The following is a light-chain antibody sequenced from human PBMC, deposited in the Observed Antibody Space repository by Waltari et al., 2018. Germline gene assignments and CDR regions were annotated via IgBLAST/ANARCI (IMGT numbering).Light chain of an antibody. CDR1: QSVSIS. CDR2: DTS. V-gene: IGKV3-11*01. Sequence: EIDLAQSPATLSLSPGERATLSCRASQSVSISLAWYQQRPGQAPRLLIYDTSTRATGTPVRFSGSESGTDFTLTISSLEPEDFAVYYCQQHTRWPLTFGGGTRVEI. CDR3: QQHTRWPLT. J-gene: IGKJ4*01.